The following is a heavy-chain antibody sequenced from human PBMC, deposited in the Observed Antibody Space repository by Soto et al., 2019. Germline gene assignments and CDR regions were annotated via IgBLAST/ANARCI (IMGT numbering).Heavy chain of an antibody. V-gene: IGHV1-18*01. D-gene: IGHD3-16*01. Sequence: QVQLVQSGAEVKKPGASVKVSCKASGYTFTSYGISWVRQAPGQGLEWMGWISVYNGNTNYAEKLQGRVTMTTDTSTSTAYMELRSLRSDDTAVYYCAREPPLYDYIWWSYEDYFDYWGQGTLVTVSS. CDR3: AREPPLYDYIWWSYEDYFDY. CDR2: ISVYNGNT. CDR1: GYTFTSYG. J-gene: IGHJ4*02.